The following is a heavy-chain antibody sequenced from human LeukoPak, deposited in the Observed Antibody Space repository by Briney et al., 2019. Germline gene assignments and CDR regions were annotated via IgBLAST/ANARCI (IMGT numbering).Heavy chain of an antibody. D-gene: IGHD6-13*01. J-gene: IGHJ4*02. V-gene: IGHV3-30*18. CDR2: LSGDETYI. Sequence: PGGSLRLFCAASGFTFSVYGMHWVRQAPGKGLEWVALLSGDETYIDYTDSVKGRFTISRDTSKNTLFLQMNSLRADDTAIYYCAKAAVYSRNWTPFDDWGQGTLVTVSS. CDR1: GFTFSVYG. CDR3: AKAAVYSRNWTPFDD.